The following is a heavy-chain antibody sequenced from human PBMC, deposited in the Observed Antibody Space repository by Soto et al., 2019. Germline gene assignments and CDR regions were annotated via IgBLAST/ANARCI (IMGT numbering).Heavy chain of an antibody. J-gene: IGHJ4*02. CDR1: GFSFSDYA. CDR3: AKRSPYSTGVYSPIFDY. Sequence: LRLSCAASGFSFSDYAMTWVRQAPGKGLEWVSVISESGGSTHYADSVRGRFTISRDNSENTLYLRMNSLRDDDTAVYFCAKRSPYSTGVYSPIFDYWGQGSLVPVSS. D-gene: IGHD6-25*01. V-gene: IGHV3-23*01. CDR2: ISESGGST.